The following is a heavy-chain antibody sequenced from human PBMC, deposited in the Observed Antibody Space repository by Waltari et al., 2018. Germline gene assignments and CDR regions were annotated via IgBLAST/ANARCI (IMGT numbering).Heavy chain of an antibody. CDR2: VVSDESST. D-gene: IGHD5-18*01. V-gene: IGHV3-74*01. CDR1: GFTFSSSW. Sequence: EVQLVESGGGLVQPGGSLRISCAASGFTFSSSWMHWVRQAPGKGRVVVSHVVSDESSTSYSDSVNCRFTISRDNAKNTVYLQMSSLRAEDTAVYYCVRDDSYGFDYWGQGTLVTVSS. CDR3: VRDDSYGFDY. J-gene: IGHJ4*02.